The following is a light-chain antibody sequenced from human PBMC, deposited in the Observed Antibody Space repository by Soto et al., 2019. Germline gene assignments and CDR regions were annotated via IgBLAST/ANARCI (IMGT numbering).Light chain of an antibody. J-gene: IGKJ1*01. V-gene: IGKV3-20*01. CDR3: HQYVSSWT. CDR2: GAS. CDR1: QTVSNF. Sequence: EIVLTQSPATLSLSPGEGATLSCRASQTVSNFLAWYQQKSGQAPRLLIYGASSRATGIPDRFSGSGSGTDFTLTISRLEPEDFAVYYCHQYVSSWTFGQGTKVDIK.